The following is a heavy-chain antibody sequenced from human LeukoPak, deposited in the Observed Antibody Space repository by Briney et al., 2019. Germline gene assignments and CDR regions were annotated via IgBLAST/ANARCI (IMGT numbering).Heavy chain of an antibody. CDR1: GGSISSYY. CDR2: IYYSGST. J-gene: IGHJ3*02. V-gene: IGHV4-59*01. D-gene: IGHD3-3*01. CDR3: ARDDRAYYDFWSGYYSSAFDI. Sequence: SETLSLTYTVSGGSISSYYWSWIRQPPGKGLEWIGYIYYSGSTNYNPSLKSRVTISVDTSKNQLSLKLSSVTAGDTAVYYCARDDRAYYDFWSGYYSSAFDIWGQGTMVTVSS.